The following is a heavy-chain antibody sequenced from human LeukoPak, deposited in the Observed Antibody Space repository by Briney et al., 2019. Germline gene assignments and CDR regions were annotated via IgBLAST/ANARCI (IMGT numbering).Heavy chain of an antibody. V-gene: IGHV4-34*01. CDR2: INHSGST. CDR1: GGSFSGYY. Sequence: PSETLSLTCAVYGGSFSGYYWSWIRQPPGKGLEWIGEINHSGSTNYNPSLKSRVTISVDTSKNQFSLKLSSVTAADTAVYYCARGEWSGSYYSYYYMDVWGKGTTVTISS. J-gene: IGHJ6*03. D-gene: IGHD1-26*01. CDR3: ARGEWSGSYYSYYYMDV.